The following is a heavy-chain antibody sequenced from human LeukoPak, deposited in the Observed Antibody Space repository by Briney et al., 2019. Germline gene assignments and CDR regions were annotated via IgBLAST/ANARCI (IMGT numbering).Heavy chain of an antibody. CDR2: IIPILGIA. V-gene: IGHV1-69*04. CDR3: ATSPTIAPAGTGDY. CDR1: GGTFSSYA. D-gene: IGHD6-13*01. Sequence: ASVKVSCKASGGTFSSYAISWVRQAPGQGLEWMGRIIPILGIANYAQKFQGRVTITADKSTSTAYMELSSLRSEDTAVYYCATSPTIAPAGTGDYWGQGTLVTVSS. J-gene: IGHJ4*02.